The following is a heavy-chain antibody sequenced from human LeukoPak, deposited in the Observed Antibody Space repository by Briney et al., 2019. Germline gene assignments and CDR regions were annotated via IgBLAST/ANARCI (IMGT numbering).Heavy chain of an antibody. Sequence: PSETLSLTCTVSGGSISSGSYYWSWIRQPAGKGLEWIGRIYTSGSTNYNPSLKSRVTISVDTSKKQFSLKLSSVTAADTAVYYCARGLRWLGFYYFDYWGQGTLVTVSS. V-gene: IGHV4-61*02. CDR3: ARGLRWLGFYYFDY. D-gene: IGHD6-19*01. CDR1: GGSISSGSYY. J-gene: IGHJ4*02. CDR2: IYTSGST.